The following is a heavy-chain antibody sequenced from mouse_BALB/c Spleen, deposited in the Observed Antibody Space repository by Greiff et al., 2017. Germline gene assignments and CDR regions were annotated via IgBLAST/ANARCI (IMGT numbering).Heavy chain of an antibody. Sequence: EVKLVESGGGLVKPGGSLKLSCAASGFTFSIYAMSWVRQTPEKRLEWVASISDGGSYTYYPDSVKGRFTISRDNAKNNLYLQMSSLKSEDTAMYYCARDPQYGYAMDYWGQGTSVTVSS. CDR2: ISDGGSYT. D-gene: IGHD2-10*02. CDR3: ARDPQYGYAMDY. J-gene: IGHJ4*01. CDR1: GFTFSIYA. V-gene: IGHV5-6*03.